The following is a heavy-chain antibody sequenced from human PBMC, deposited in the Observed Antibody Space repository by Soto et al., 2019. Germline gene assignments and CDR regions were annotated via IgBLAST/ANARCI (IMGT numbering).Heavy chain of an antibody. CDR1: GYTFTSYG. V-gene: IGHV1-18*01. Sequence: ASVKVSCKASGYTFTSYGISWVRRAPGQGLEWMGWISAYNGNTNYAQKLQGRVTMTTDTSTSTAYMELRSLRSDDTAVYYCARDKRGMDIVVVPAARKDAFAIWGQGTMVTVSS. CDR2: ISAYNGNT. J-gene: IGHJ3*02. CDR3: ARDKRGMDIVVVPAARKDAFAI. D-gene: IGHD2-2*03.